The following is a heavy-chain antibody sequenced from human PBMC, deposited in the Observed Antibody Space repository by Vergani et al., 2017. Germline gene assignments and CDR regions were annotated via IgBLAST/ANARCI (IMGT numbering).Heavy chain of an antibody. CDR2: ISAYNGNT. D-gene: IGHD3-22*01. CDR3: ARDFTGYYDSSGYPDY. Sequence: QVQLVQSGAEVKKPGASVKVSCKASGGTFSSYTISWVRQAPGQGLEWMGRISAYNGNTNYAQKLQGRVTMTTDTSTSTAYMELRSLRSDDTAVYYCARDFTGYYDSSGYPDYWGQGTLVTVSS. CDR1: GGTFSSYT. V-gene: IGHV1-18*01. J-gene: IGHJ4*02.